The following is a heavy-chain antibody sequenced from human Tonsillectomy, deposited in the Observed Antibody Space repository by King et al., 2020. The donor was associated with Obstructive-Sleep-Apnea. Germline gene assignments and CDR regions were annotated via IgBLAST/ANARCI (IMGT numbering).Heavy chain of an antibody. CDR2: IYYSGST. V-gene: IGHV4-59*08. CDR3: ARRARGPTAYYFDY. CDR1: RGSINSYY. D-gene: IGHD3-10*01. Sequence: QLQESGPGLVKPSETLSLTCTVSRGSINSYYWSWIRQPPGKGLEWIGYIYYSGSTNYNPSLKSRVTISVDTSKNQFSLKLSSVTAADTAVYYCARRARGPTAYYFDYWGQGTLVTVSS. J-gene: IGHJ4*02.